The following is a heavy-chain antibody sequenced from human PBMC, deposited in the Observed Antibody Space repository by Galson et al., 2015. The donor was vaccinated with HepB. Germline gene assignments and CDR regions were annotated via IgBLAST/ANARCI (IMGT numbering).Heavy chain of an antibody. CDR1: GFTFSSYT. J-gene: IGHJ1*01. V-gene: IGHV3-30*04. CDR3: ATRSGASGWYSYFQH. CDR2: ISYDGNNK. Sequence: SLRLSCAASGFTFSSYTMHWVRQAPGKGLEWVAVISYDGNNKYYADSVKGRFTISRDNSKNTLYLQVNIVRAEDTAVYYCATRSGASGWYSYFQHWGQGTLVSVSS. D-gene: IGHD6-19*01.